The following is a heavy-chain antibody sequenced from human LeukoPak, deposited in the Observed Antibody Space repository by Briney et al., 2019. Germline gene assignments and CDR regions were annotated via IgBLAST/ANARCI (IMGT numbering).Heavy chain of an antibody. V-gene: IGHV4-59*01. CDR3: ARGANWGSRDY. J-gene: IGHJ4*02. CDR1: VGSISIDY. CDR2: IYYSGTT. D-gene: IGHD7-27*01. Sequence: SETLSLTCTVSVGSISIDYWSWIRQSPGKGLEWIGYIYYSGTTSYNPSLKSRVTISLDTSKNQFSRKLSSGTAAATAVYYCARGANWGSRDYWGQGTLVTVSS.